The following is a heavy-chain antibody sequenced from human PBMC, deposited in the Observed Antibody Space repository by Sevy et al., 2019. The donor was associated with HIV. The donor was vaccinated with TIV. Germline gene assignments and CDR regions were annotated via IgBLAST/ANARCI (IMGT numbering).Heavy chain of an antibody. J-gene: IGHJ4*02. Sequence: GGSLRLFCAASGFTFNNYWMTWVRQAPGKGLEWVANIKQDGSDKYYMESVKGRFNISRDNTKNSLYLQLNSLRAEDTAVYYCARSWDYWGQMCYWGQGTLVTVSS. CDR2: IKQDGSDK. V-gene: IGHV3-7*03. D-gene: IGHD7-27*01. CDR1: GFTFNNYW. CDR3: ARSWDYWGQMCY.